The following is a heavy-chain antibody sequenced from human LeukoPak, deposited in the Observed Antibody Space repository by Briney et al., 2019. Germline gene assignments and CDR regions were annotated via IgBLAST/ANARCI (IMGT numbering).Heavy chain of an antibody. V-gene: IGHV2-5*02. D-gene: IGHD3-10*01. CDR3: AHSGIYYGSGIGQVFDI. CDR1: GFSLSTSGVG. Sequence: SGPTLVNPTQTLTLTCSFSGFSLSTSGVGVGWIRHPPGEAMEWFALIYWDDDKSYRPSLKSRLIITKDTSKNQVVLTKTNKDPVDTATYYCAHSGIYYGSGIGQVFDIWGQGTMVTVSS. CDR2: IYWDDDK. J-gene: IGHJ3*02.